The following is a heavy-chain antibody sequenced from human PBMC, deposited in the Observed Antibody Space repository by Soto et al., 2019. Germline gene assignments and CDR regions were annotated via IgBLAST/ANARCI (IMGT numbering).Heavy chain of an antibody. D-gene: IGHD2-15*01. Sequence: SETLSLTCAVYGGSFSGYYWSWIRQPPGKGLEWIGEINHSGSTNYNPSLKSRVTISVDTSKNQFSLKLSSVTAADTAVYYCARGSVVAAIYYYYYMDVWGKGTTVTVSS. J-gene: IGHJ6*03. CDR2: INHSGST. CDR1: GGSFSGYY. CDR3: ARGSVVAAIYYYYYMDV. V-gene: IGHV4-34*01.